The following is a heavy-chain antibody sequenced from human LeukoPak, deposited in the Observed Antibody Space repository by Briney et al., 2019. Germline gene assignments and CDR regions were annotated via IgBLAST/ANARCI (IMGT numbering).Heavy chain of an antibody. Sequence: ASVKVSCEASGYTFTGYYMHWVRQAPGQGLEWMGWINPNSGGTNYAQKFQGRVTMTRDTSISTAYMELSRLRSDDTAVYYCARPYDFWSGYYNYWGQGTLVTVSS. V-gene: IGHV1-2*02. CDR2: INPNSGGT. J-gene: IGHJ4*02. D-gene: IGHD3-3*01. CDR1: GYTFTGYY. CDR3: ARPYDFWSGYYNY.